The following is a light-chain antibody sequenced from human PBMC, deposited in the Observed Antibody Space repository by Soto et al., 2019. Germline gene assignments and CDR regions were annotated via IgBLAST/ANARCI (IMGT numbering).Light chain of an antibody. CDR2: DAS. CDR3: QQYNSYWT. J-gene: IGKJ1*01. Sequence: DIQMTQSPSTLSASVGGRVTITCRASQSISSWLAWYQQKPGKAPKLLIYDASSLESGVPSRFSGSGSGTEFTLTISSLQADDSATYYCQQYNSYWTFGQGTKVEIK. CDR1: QSISSW. V-gene: IGKV1-5*01.